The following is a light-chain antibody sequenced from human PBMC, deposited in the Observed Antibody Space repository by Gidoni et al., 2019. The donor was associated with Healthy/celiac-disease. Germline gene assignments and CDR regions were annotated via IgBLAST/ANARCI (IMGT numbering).Light chain of an antibody. J-gene: IGKJ1*01. CDR3: QQYYSFPRT. CDR1: QCISNY. CDR2: AAS. V-gene: IGKV1D-8*01. Sequence: VIWMTQSPSLLSASTGDRVTISCRMSQCISNYLAWYQQKPGKAPELLIYAASTLQSGVPSRFSGSGSGTDFTLTISCLQSEDFATYYCQQYYSFPRTFGQGTKVEIK.